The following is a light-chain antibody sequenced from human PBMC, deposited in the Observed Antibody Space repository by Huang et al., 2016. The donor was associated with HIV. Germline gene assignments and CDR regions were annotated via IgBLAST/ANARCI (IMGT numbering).Light chain of an antibody. J-gene: IGKJ4*01. CDR3: MQSLQTPLT. Sequence: DIVMTQSPLSLPVTPGEPASISCRSSQSLLQSNGYSYLHWYLQKPGQSPQLLMYLVSNRAAGVPDRFSGSGSGTDFTLKISRVEAEDVGVYYCMQSLQTPLTFGGGTRVEIK. CDR1: QSLLQSNGYSY. CDR2: LVS. V-gene: IGKV2-28*01.